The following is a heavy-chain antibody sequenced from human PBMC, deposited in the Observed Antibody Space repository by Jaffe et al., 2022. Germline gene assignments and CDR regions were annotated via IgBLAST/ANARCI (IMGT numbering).Heavy chain of an antibody. CDR1: GFTVSSNY. CDR3: ARELYYYDSSGHDAFDI. Sequence: EVQLVESGGGLVQPGGSLRLSCAASGFTVSSNYMSWVRQAPGKGLEWVSVIYSGGSTYYADSVKGRFTISRDNSKNTLYLQMNSLRAEDTAVYYCARELYYYDSSGHDAFDIWGQGTMVTVSS. V-gene: IGHV3-66*02. CDR2: IYSGGST. D-gene: IGHD3-22*01. J-gene: IGHJ3*02.